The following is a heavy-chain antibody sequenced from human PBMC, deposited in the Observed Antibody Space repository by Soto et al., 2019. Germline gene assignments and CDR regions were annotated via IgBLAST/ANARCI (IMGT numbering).Heavy chain of an antibody. D-gene: IGHD6-13*01. CDR3: IWQQDFYYGKAV. CDR2: MKSYRGGGTT. V-gene: IGHV3-15*07. J-gene: IGHJ6*02. Sequence: SCKASGYTFTSYVINWVRQATGQGLEWVGRMKSYRGGGTTDYAATVQGRLTISRDDSKNTLYLQMNSLKFEDTALYFCIWQQDFYYGKAVWGQGTTVTVSS. CDR1: GYTFTSYV.